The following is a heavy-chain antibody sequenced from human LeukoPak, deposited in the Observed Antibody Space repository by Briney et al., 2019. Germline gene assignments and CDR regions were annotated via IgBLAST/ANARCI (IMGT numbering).Heavy chain of an antibody. V-gene: IGHV3-30-3*01. CDR2: ISYDGSNK. CDR3: ARDLVGATGGWFDP. D-gene: IGHD1-26*01. CDR1: GFTFSSYA. J-gene: IGHJ5*02. Sequence: GGSLRLSCAASGFTFSSYAMHWVRQTPGKGLEWVAVISYDGSNKYYADSVKGRFTISRDNSKNTLYLQMNSLRAEDTAVYYCARDLVGATGGWFDPWGQGTLVTVSS.